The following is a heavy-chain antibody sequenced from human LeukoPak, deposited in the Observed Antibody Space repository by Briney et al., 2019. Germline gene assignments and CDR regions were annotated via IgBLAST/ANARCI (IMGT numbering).Heavy chain of an antibody. CDR3: ARVGFKQPDL. CDR2: IYYSGST. Sequence: PSETLSLTCTVSGGSISSGGYYWSWIRQHPGKGLEWIAYIYYSGSTYYNPSLKSRVTISVDTSKNQFSLKLSSVTAADTAVYYCARVGFKQPDLWGQGTLVTVSS. CDR1: GGSISSGGYY. D-gene: IGHD6-13*01. V-gene: IGHV4-31*03. J-gene: IGHJ4*02.